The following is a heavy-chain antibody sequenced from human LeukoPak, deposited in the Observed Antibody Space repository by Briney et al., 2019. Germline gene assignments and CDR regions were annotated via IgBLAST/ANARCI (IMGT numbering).Heavy chain of an antibody. J-gene: IGHJ2*01. V-gene: IGHV3-23*01. CDR3: AKGGHFSFFDV. CDR2: ISGSGGST. CDR1: GFTFSSYG. Sequence: GGSLRLSCAASGFTFSSYGMSWVRQPPGKGLEWVSAISGSGGSTYYADSVKGRYTISRDNSKNTLYLQMNSLRAEDTAVYYCAKGGHFSFFDVWGRGTLVTVSS.